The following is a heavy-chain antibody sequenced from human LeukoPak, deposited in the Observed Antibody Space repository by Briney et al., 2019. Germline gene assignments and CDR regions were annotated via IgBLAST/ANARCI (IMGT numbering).Heavy chain of an antibody. D-gene: IGHD1-26*01. CDR3: ARDPEWELLLGGGAIDY. J-gene: IGHJ4*02. Sequence: GGSLRLYCAASGFTFSSYSMHWVRQAPGKGLEWVAVVWYDGTNKYYADSVKGRFTISRDNSKNTLYLEMNSLRAEDTAVYYCARDPEWELLLGGGAIDYWGEGTLVTVSS. CDR2: VWYDGTNK. CDR1: GFTFSSYS. V-gene: IGHV3-33*01.